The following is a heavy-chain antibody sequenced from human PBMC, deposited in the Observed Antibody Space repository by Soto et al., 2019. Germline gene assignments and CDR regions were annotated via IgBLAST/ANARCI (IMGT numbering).Heavy chain of an antibody. V-gene: IGHV1-69*13. CDR3: ARDPSSSSRPLFSSGYYRVTDAFDI. J-gene: IGHJ3*02. CDR1: GGTFSSYA. CDR2: IIRIFGTE. D-gene: IGHD3-22*01. Sequence: SVKVSCKASGGTFSSYAISWFRQAPGQGLEWMGGIIRIFGTENYAQKFQGRVTITADESTSTDYMELSSLRSEDTAVYYCARDPSSSSRPLFSSGYYRVTDAFDIWG.